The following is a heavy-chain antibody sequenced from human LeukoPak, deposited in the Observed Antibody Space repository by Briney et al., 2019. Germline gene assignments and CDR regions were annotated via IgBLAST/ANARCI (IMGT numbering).Heavy chain of an antibody. Sequence: PGRYLRLSCAASGFTFSSYAMHWVRQAPGKGLEWVAVISYDGSNKYYADSVKGRFTISRDNSKNTLYLQMNSLRAEDTAVYYCARERIAVAGYNWFDPWGQGTLVTVSS. CDR1: GFTFSSYA. CDR2: ISYDGSNK. J-gene: IGHJ5*02. CDR3: ARERIAVAGYNWFDP. D-gene: IGHD6-19*01. V-gene: IGHV3-30-3*01.